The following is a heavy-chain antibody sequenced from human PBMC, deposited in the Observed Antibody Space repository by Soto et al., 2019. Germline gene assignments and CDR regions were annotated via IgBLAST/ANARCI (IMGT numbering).Heavy chain of an antibody. Sequence: QVLLVQSGADVKKPGASVKVSCKTSGYTFTEFDINWVRQAPGQGLEWMGWMNTNTGNTGYAQKFQGRVTMTRDTSISTAYLGLRRLGSEDTAVYYCARVVRFFGGHAGYWGQGPLVTVSS. CDR1: GYTFTEFD. J-gene: IGHJ4*02. CDR2: MNTNTGNT. V-gene: IGHV1-8*01. D-gene: IGHD3-3*01. CDR3: ARVVRFFGGHAGY.